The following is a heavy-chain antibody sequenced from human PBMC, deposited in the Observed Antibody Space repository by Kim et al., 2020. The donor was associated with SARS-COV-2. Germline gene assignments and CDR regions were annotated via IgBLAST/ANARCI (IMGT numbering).Heavy chain of an antibody. Sequence: GGSLRLSCAASGFTFSSYSMNWVRQAPGKGLEWVSSISSSSSYIYYADSVKGRFTISRDNAKNSLYLQMNSLRAEDTAVYYCARDFVVVVPAPGYGMDVWGQGTTVTVSS. CDR3: ARDFVVVVPAPGYGMDV. V-gene: IGHV3-21*01. CDR1: GFTFSSYS. J-gene: IGHJ6*02. CDR2: ISSSSSYI. D-gene: IGHD2-2*01.